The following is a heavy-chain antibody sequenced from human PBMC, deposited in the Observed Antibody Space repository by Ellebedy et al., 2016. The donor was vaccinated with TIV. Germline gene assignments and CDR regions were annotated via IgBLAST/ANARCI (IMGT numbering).Heavy chain of an antibody. V-gene: IGHV3-21*01. Sequence: GGSLRLSCAASGFTFSSYSMNWVRQAPGKGLEWVSSISSSSGYRYYADSVKGRFTISRDNAKNSLYLQMNSLRAKDTAVYYCARVYGDYRMDVWGQGTTVTVSS. J-gene: IGHJ6*02. CDR2: ISSSSGYR. CDR1: GFTFSSYS. CDR3: ARVYGDYRMDV. D-gene: IGHD4/OR15-4a*01.